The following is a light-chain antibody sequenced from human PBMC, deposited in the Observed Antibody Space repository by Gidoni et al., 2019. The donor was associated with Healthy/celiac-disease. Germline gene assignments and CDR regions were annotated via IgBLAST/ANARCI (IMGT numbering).Light chain of an antibody. CDR2: GAS. J-gene: IGKJ3*01. CDR3: QQYNN. CDR1: QSVSSN. Sequence: EIVMTQSPATLSVSPGETATLSCRASQSVSSNLAWYQQKPGQAPRLLIYGASTRATGIPARFSGSGSGTEFTLTISSLQSEDFAVYYCQQYNNFGPGTKVDIK. V-gene: IGKV3-15*01.